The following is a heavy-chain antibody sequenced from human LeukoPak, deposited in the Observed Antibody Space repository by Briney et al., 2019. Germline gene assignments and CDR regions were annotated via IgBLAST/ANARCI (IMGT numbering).Heavy chain of an antibody. J-gene: IGHJ4*02. CDR3: AKGQGGYYFDY. Sequence: GGSLRLSCAASGFTFSSYGMHWVRQAPGKGLEWVAVIWYDGSNKYYADSVKGRFTISRDNSKNTLYLQMNSLRAEDTAVYYCAKGQGGYYFDYWGQGTLVTVSS. CDR2: IWYDGSNK. D-gene: IGHD3-16*01. V-gene: IGHV3-33*06. CDR1: GFTFSSYG.